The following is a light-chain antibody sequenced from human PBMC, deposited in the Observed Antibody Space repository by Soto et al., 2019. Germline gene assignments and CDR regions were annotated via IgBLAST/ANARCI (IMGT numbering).Light chain of an antibody. V-gene: IGKV1-33*01. J-gene: IGKJ4*01. CDR1: HDINYY. CDR3: QQYYDDLRT. Sequence: DLQMTQSPSSLSASVGDRVSITCQASHDINYYLNWYQQKPGTAPKLLIYDASNLQAGVTPRFSGGGSGTRFVLIISKLQAEDIATYYCQQYYDDLRTFGGGTKVEI. CDR2: DAS.